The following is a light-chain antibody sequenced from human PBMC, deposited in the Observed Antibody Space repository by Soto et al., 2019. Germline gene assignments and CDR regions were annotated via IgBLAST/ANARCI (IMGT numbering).Light chain of an antibody. CDR3: SSYTSNNTPWV. Sequence: QAVLTQPASGSGSPGQSITISCTGTSSDIGGYNYVSWYQRHPGKAPKLMISSVNIRPSGVSNRFSGSKSGNTASLTISGLQAEDEADYYCSSYTSNNTPWVFGGGTKLTVL. CDR2: SVN. J-gene: IGLJ3*02. V-gene: IGLV2-14*03. CDR1: SSDIGGYNY.